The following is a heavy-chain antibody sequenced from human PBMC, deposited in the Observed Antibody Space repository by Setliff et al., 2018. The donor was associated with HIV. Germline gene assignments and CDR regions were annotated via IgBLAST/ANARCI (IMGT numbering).Heavy chain of an antibody. Sequence: ASVKVSCKVSGFTLTELSMHWVRQAPGKGLEWMGSFNPEDGKTIYAQKFQGRVTMIEDTSTDTAYMELSSLRSEDTAVYYCTTGLPLFCSGGSCLFDFWGQGALVTVSS. V-gene: IGHV1-24*01. D-gene: IGHD2-15*01. J-gene: IGHJ4*02. CDR2: FNPEDGKT. CDR1: GFTLTELS. CDR3: TTGLPLFCSGGSCLFDF.